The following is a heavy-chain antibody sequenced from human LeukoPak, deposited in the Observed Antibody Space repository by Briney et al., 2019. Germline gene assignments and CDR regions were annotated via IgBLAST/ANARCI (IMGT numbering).Heavy chain of an antibody. J-gene: IGHJ4*02. CDR3: ATDPTGQRWLPDY. CDR2: VDPEDGET. CDR1: GYTFTDYY. Sequence: ASVKISCKVSGYTFTDYYMHWVQQAPGKGLEWMGLVDPEDGETIYAEKFQGRVTITADTSTDTAYMELSSLRSEDTAVYCCATDPTGQRWLPDYWGQGTLVTVSS. D-gene: IGHD5-24*01. V-gene: IGHV1-69-2*01.